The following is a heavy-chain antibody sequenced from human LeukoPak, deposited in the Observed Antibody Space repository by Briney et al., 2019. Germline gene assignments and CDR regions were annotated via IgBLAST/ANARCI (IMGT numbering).Heavy chain of an antibody. CDR1: GFTLSSYS. CDR2: ISSSSSYI. D-gene: IGHD1-7*01. Sequence: PGGSLRLSCAASGFTLSSYSMNWVRHAPGKGLEWVSSISSSSSYIYYADSLKGRFTISRDNAKNSLYLQMNSLRAEDTAIYFCAKDATPRNSIWDHFDSGGQGALVTVSS. CDR3: AKDATPRNSIWDHFDS. V-gene: IGHV3-21*04. J-gene: IGHJ4*02.